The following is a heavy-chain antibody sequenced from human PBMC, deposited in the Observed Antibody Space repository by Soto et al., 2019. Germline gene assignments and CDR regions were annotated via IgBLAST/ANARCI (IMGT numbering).Heavy chain of an antibody. CDR1: GGSISSSSYY. J-gene: IGHJ4*02. V-gene: IGHV4-39*01. CDR2: IYYSGST. D-gene: IGHD6-6*01. Sequence: QLQLQESGPGLVKPSETLSLTCTVSGGSISSSSYYWGWIRQPPGKGLEWIGSIYYSGSTYYNPSLKSRVTIPLATSKTQFSLKLSSVTAADTAVYYCARHETFSPFEYSRSSGESPEHECDYWGQGPLVTVSS. CDR3: ARHETFSPFEYSRSSGESPEHECDY.